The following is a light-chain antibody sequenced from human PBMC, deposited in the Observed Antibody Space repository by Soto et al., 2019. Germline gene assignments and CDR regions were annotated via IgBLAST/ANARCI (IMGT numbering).Light chain of an antibody. J-gene: IGKJ4*01. V-gene: IGKV1-6*01. CDR1: QSISSY. CDR2: AAS. CDR3: LQDYNYPLT. Sequence: IQMTQSPSPQSPSLAARLTINCXASQSISSYLNWYQQKPGKAPKLLIYAASSLQSGVPSRFSGSGSGTDFTLTISSLQPEDFATYYCLQDYNYPLTFGGGTKVDNK.